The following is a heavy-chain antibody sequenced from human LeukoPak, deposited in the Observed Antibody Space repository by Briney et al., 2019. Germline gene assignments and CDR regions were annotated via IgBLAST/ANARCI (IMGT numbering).Heavy chain of an antibody. J-gene: IGHJ4*02. CDR1: GFTFSNYG. D-gene: IGHD4-11*01. CDR3: AREYSNWGIAGD. V-gene: IGHV3-30*05. CDR2: ISYDGSNK. Sequence: GGSLRLSCAASGFTFSNYGMHWVRQAPGKGLEWVAVISYDGSNKYYADSVKGRFTISRDNSKNTLYLQMNSLRAEDTAVYYCAREYSNWGIAGDWGQGTLVTVSS.